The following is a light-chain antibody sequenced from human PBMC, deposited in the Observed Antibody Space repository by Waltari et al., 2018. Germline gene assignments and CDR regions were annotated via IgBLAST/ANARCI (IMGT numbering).Light chain of an antibody. CDR1: QSVNIY. J-gene: IGKJ1*01. CDR3: QHYLRLPAT. V-gene: IGKV3-20*01. CDR2: HTS. Sequence: IVLTQSPGPLSLSPGETAPLSCRASQSVNIYLAWYQQKPGQAPRLLIYHTSTRAAGIPDRFSGSGSGTDFSLTISRLEPEDFAVYYCQHYLRLPATFGQGTTVEI.